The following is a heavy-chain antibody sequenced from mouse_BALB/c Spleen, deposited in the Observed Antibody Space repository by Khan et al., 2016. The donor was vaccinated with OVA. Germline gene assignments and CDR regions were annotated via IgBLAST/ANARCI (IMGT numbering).Heavy chain of an antibody. V-gene: IGHV1-69*02. D-gene: IGHD1-1*02. Sequence: QVQLQQPGAELVRPGASVKLSCKASGYTFTSYWINWVKQRPGQGLEWIGNIYPSDGNTNYSQQFKDKATLTVDKSSSTAYMLLSSPTSEDSAVYYCTRFINMVPYWDFDVWGAGTTVTVSS. CDR3: TRFINMVPYWDFDV. J-gene: IGHJ1*01. CDR1: GYTFTSYW. CDR2: IYPSDGNT.